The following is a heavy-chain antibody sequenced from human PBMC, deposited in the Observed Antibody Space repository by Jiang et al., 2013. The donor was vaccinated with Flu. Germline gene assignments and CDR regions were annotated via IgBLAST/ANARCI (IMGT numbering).Heavy chain of an antibody. V-gene: IGHV4-34*01. Sequence: LLKPSETLSLTCAVYGGSFSGYYWSWIRQPPGKGLEWIGEINHSGSTNYNPSLKSRVTISVDTSKNQFSLKLSSVTAADTAVYYCARVTGYDYVWGSYRFRVYFDYWGQGPWSPSPQ. CDR2: INHSGST. J-gene: IGHJ4*02. CDR3: ARVTGYDYVWGSYRFRVYFDY. CDR1: GGSFSGYY. D-gene: IGHD3-16*02.